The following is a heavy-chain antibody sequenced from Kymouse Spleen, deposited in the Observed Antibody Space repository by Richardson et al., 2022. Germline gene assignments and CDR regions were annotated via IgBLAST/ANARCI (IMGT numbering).Heavy chain of an antibody. Sequence: QVQLQQWGAGLLKPSETLSLTCAVYGGSFSGYYWSWIRQPPGKGLEWIGEINHSGSTNYNPSLKSRVTISVDTSKNQFSLKLSSVTAADTAVYYCARATGTTPYYFDYWGQGTLVTVSS. V-gene: IGHV4-34*01. D-gene: IGHD1-7*01. J-gene: IGHJ4*02. CDR2: INHSGST. CDR3: ARATGTTPYYFDY. CDR1: GGSFSGYY.